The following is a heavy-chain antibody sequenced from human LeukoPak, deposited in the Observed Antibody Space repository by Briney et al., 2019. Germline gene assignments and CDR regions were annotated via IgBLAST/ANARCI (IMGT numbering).Heavy chain of an antibody. CDR2: ISYDGSNK. CDR1: GFTFSSYA. J-gene: IGHJ4*02. Sequence: GGSLRLSCAASGFTFSSYAMHWVRQAPGKGLEWVAVISYDGSNKYYADPVKGRFTISRDNFKNTLYLQMSSLRTEDTAVYYCATDFAEAFDYWGQGTLVTVSS. V-gene: IGHV3-30*04. CDR3: ATDFAEAFDY.